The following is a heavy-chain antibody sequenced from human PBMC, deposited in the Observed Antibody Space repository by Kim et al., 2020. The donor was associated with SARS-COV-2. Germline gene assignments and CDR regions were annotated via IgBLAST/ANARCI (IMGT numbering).Heavy chain of an antibody. J-gene: IGHJ5*02. V-gene: IGHV3-48*04. D-gene: IGHD4-17*01. CDR1: GFTFSSYS. Sequence: GGSLRLSCVASGFTFSSYSMNWVRQAPGKGLEWVSYISSSSSTIYYADSVKGRFTISRDNAKNSLYLQMNSLRAEDTAVYYCARDTVTKGFDPWGQGTLVTVSS. CDR2: ISSSSSTI. CDR3: ARDTVTKGFDP.